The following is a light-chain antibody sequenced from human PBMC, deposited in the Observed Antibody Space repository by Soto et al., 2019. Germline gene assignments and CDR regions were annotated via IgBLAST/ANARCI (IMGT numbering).Light chain of an antibody. J-gene: IGLJ1*01. CDR3: TSYTSSSTRV. CDR2: DVN. CDR1: SSDVGGYNY. V-gene: IGLV2-14*01. Sequence: QSALTQPASVSGSPGQSITISCTGTSSDVGGYNYVSWYQQNPGKAPKLMIYDVNNRPSGVSYRFSGSKSGNTASLTISGPQAEDGADYYCTSYTSSSTRVFGTGTKLTVL.